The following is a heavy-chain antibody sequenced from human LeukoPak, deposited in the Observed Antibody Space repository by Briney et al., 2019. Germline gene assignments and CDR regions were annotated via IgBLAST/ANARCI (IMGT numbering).Heavy chain of an antibody. D-gene: IGHD3-9*01. J-gene: IGHJ5*02. CDR3: ARDPGYDILTGYFNWFDP. Sequence: LGESLKISCKGSGYSFTSYWIGWVRQMPGKGLEWMGIIYPGDSDTRYSPPFQGQVPISADKSISTAYLQWSSLKASDTAMYYCARDPGYDILTGYFNWFDPWGQGTLVTVSS. CDR1: GYSFTSYW. V-gene: IGHV5-51*01. CDR2: IYPGDSDT.